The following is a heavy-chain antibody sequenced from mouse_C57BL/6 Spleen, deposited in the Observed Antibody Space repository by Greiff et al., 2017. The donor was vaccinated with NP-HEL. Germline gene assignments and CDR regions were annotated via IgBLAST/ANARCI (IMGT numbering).Heavy chain of an antibody. CDR2: INPSNGGT. CDR3: ARRGTGRYFDY. J-gene: IGHJ2*01. V-gene: IGHV1-53*01. Sequence: QVQLQQPGTELVKPGASVKLSCKASGYTFTSYWMHWVKQRPGQGLAWIGNINPSNGGTNYNEKFKSKATLTVDKSASTAYMQFSSLTSEDSAVYYCARRGTGRYFDYWGQGTTLTVSS. CDR1: GYTFTSYW. D-gene: IGHD4-1*01.